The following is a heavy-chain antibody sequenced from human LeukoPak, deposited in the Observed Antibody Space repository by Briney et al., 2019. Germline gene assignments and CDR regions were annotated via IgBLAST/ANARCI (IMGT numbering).Heavy chain of an antibody. Sequence: ASVKVSCKASGYIFTTYDIGWVRQATGQGLEWMGWLNPNSGNAGYAQKFQGRVTISRNTSISTAYMELSSLRSDDTAIYYCARRKFLGWFDPWGQGTLVTGSS. J-gene: IGHJ5*02. CDR2: LNPNSGNA. CDR1: GYIFTTYD. D-gene: IGHD7-27*01. V-gene: IGHV1-8*03. CDR3: ARRKFLGWFDP.